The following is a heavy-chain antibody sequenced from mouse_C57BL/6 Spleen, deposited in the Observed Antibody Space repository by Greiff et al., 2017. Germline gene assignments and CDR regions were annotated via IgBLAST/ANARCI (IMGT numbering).Heavy chain of an antibody. CDR1: GFTFSDAW. CDR2: IRNKANNHAT. D-gene: IGHD2-4*01. V-gene: IGHV6-6*01. Sequence: EVQVVESGGGLVQPGGSMKLSCAASGFTFSDAWMDWVRQSPEKGLEWVAEIRNKANNHATYYAESVKGRFTISRDDSKSSVYLQMNSLRAEDTGIYYCTRKGDDYDVFDYWGQGTTLTVSS. J-gene: IGHJ2*01. CDR3: TRKGDDYDVFDY.